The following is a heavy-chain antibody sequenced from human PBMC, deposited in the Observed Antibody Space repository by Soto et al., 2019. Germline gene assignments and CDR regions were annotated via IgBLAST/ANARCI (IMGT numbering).Heavy chain of an antibody. V-gene: IGHV3-23*01. CDR1: GFTFSSYA. J-gene: IGHJ6*03. CDR2: ISGSGGST. CDR3: AKNVDTAMVTWNYYYYYYMDV. D-gene: IGHD5-18*01. Sequence: GGSLRLSCAASGFTFSSYAMSWVRQAPGKGLEWVSAISGSGGSTYYADSVKGRFTISRDNSKNTLYLQMNSLRAEDTAVYYCAKNVDTAMVTWNYYYYYYMDVWGKGTTVTV.